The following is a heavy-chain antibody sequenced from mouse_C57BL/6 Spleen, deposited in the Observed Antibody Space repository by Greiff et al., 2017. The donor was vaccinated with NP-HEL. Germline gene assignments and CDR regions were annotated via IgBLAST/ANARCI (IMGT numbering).Heavy chain of an antibody. CDR3: ARGRPFDY. CDR2: ISDGGSYT. Sequence: EVKVVESGGGLVKPGGSLKLSCAASGFTFSSYAMSWVRQTPEKRLEWVATISDGGSYTYYPDNVKGRFTISRDNAKNHLYLQMSHLKSEDTAMYYCARGRPFDYWGKGTTLTVSS. CDR1: GFTFSSYA. V-gene: IGHV5-4*03. J-gene: IGHJ2*01.